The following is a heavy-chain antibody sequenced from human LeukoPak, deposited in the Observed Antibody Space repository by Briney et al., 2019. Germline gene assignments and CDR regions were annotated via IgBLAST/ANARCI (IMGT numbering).Heavy chain of an antibody. D-gene: IGHD2-2*02. CDR3: GRQGYTASHYFFDY. J-gene: IGHJ4*02. V-gene: IGHV4-4*07. Sequence: SGTLPLTCTVSSGSIRSYYWGWVRQPPGKGLEWIGRIYTTGTTQYNPSLKSRVTMSVDTSTNQFSLNVRSMTAADTAVYYCGRQGYTASHYFFDYWSQGTLVAVS. CDR2: IYTTGTT. CDR1: SGSIRSYY.